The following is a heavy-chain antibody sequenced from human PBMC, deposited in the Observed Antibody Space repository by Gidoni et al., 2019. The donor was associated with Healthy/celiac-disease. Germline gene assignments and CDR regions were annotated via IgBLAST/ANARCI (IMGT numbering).Heavy chain of an antibody. D-gene: IGHD3-3*01. CDR2: IRSKAYGGTK. J-gene: IGHJ6*02. CDR3: TRGSGSYYYYYGMDV. Sequence: EVQLVESGGGLVQPGRSLRLSCTASGFTFGDYAMSWVRQAPGKGLEWVGFIRSKAYGGTKEYAASVKGRFTISRDDSKSIAYLQMNSLKTEDTAVYYCTRGSGSYYYYYGMDVWGQGTTVTVSS. V-gene: IGHV3-49*04. CDR1: GFTFGDYA.